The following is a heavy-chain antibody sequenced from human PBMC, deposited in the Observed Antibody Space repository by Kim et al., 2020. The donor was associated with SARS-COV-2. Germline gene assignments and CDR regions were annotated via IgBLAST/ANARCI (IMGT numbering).Heavy chain of an antibody. J-gene: IGHJ6*01. CDR1: GGSFSDYY. CDR3: AKRYGGMDV. D-gene: IGHD4-17*01. V-gene: IGHV4-34*01. CDR2: INRGGST. Sequence: LETLSLTCALYGGSFSDYYWSWIRQSPGKGLEWIAEINRGGSTNYNPSLKSRVTISIDTSKNQFSLKLSSVTAADRAVYYCAKRYGGMDVWGQGTTVTVSP.